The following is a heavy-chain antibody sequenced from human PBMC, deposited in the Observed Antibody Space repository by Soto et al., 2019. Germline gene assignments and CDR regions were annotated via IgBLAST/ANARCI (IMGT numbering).Heavy chain of an antibody. CDR3: ARAYSGSYYYWFDP. D-gene: IGHD1-26*01. CDR2: IYYSGST. CDR1: GGSISGYY. J-gene: IGHJ5*02. Sequence: SETLSLTCTVSGGSISGYYWSWIRPPPGKGLEWIGYIYYSGSTNYNPSLKSRVTISVDTSKNQFSLKLSSVTAADTAVYYCARAYSGSYYYWFDPWGQGTLVTVSS. V-gene: IGHV4-59*01.